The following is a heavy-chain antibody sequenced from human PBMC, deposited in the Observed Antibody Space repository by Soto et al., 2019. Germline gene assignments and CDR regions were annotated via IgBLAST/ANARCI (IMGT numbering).Heavy chain of an antibody. D-gene: IGHD6-19*01. CDR1: GYIFTSYG. J-gene: IGHJ3*02. Sequence: ASVKVSCKASGYIFTSYGLSWVREAPGQGLEWMGWISVHTGNTNFAQKFHGRLSMTADTSATTAYMELRGLRSDDTAVYYCARVVAGIWGTDVFNIGGQGKMVTFSS. CDR3: ARVVAGIWGTDVFNI. V-gene: IGHV1-18*01. CDR2: ISVHTGNT.